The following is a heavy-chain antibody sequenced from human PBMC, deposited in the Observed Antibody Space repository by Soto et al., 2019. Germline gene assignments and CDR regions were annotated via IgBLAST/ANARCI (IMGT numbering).Heavy chain of an antibody. CDR3: ATPIGIFGVAPPWY. CDR1: GGSISSSSYY. J-gene: IGHJ4*02. Sequence: QLQLQESGPGLVKPSETLSLTCTVSGGSISSSSYYWGWIRQPPGKGLEWIGSIYYSGSTYYNPSLKSRVTISVDTSKNQFSLKLSSVTAADTAVYYCATPIGIFGVAPPWYWGQGTLVTVSS. D-gene: IGHD3-3*02. V-gene: IGHV4-39*01. CDR2: IYYSGST.